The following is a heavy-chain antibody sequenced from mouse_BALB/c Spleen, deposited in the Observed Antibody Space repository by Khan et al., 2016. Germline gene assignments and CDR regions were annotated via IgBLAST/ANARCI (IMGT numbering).Heavy chain of an antibody. CDR1: GYSITSGYG. V-gene: IGHV3-2*02. CDR2: ISYSGST. D-gene: IGHD1-2*01. CDR3: ARTARIKY. Sequence: EEKLLESGPGLVKPSQSLSLTCTVTGYSITSGYGWNWIRQFPGNKLEWMGYISYSGSTNYNPSLKSRISITRDTSKNQFFLQLNSVTTEDTATYYCARTARIKYWGQGTTLTVSS. J-gene: IGHJ2*01.